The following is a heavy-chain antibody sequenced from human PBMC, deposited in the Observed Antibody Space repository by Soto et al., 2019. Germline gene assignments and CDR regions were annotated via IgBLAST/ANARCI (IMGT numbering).Heavy chain of an antibody. CDR1: GFTFSSYW. CDR2: INSDGSST. J-gene: IGHJ3*02. Sequence: GGSLRLSCAASGFTFSSYWMHWVRQAPGKGLVWVSRINSDGSSTSYADSVKGRFTISRDNAKNTLYLQMNSLRAEDTAVYYCARVPKGDCTNGVCPPGDWAFDIWGQGTMVTVSS. V-gene: IGHV3-74*01. D-gene: IGHD2-8*01. CDR3: ARVPKGDCTNGVCPPGDWAFDI.